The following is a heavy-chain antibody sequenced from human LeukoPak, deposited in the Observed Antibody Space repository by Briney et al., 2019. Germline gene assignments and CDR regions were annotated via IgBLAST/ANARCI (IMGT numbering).Heavy chain of an antibody. CDR3: ARDRYYYDSSGYGLWFDP. CDR1: GDSINSNNYY. D-gene: IGHD3-22*01. V-gene: IGHV4-39*07. Sequence: SETLSLTCTVSGDSINSNNYYWGWIRQPPGKGLEWIGTIYYTGSTYYKPSLKSRVTISIDTSKNQFSLNVSSVTAADTAVYYCARDRYYYDSSGYGLWFDPWGQGTLVTVSS. CDR2: IYYTGST. J-gene: IGHJ5*02.